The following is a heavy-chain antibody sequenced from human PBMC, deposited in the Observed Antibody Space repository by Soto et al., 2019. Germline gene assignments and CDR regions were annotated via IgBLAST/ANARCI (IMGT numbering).Heavy chain of an antibody. V-gene: IGHV2-5*02. CDR1: GFSLTTRGVG. J-gene: IGHJ4*02. Sequence: QITLKESGPTLVKPTQTLTLTCTFSGFSLTTRGVGVGWIRQPPGKALEWLALIYWDEDEGYSPFLKSRLTSTQDTSKNQVVRTMPIMDPVDTAAYYCAHRPRGFSYYFDYWGQGTLVTVSS. D-gene: IGHD3-10*01. CDR3: AHRPRGFSYYFDY. CDR2: IYWDEDE.